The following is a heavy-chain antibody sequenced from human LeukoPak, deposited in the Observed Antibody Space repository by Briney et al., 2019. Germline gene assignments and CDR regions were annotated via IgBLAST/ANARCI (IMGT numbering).Heavy chain of an antibody. Sequence: GGAPRLSCEASGFTFSSYGMHWVRQAPGKGREWVAGIWYLGGTDKYYTDSVKGRFTISRDNSKNTLYLQMNSLRDEDTAVYYCARDRGFQFLEWSLDVWGRGTTVTVSS. CDR1: GFTFSSYG. CDR2: IWYLGGTDK. CDR3: ARDRGFQFLEWSLDV. V-gene: IGHV3-33*01. D-gene: IGHD3-3*01. J-gene: IGHJ6*02.